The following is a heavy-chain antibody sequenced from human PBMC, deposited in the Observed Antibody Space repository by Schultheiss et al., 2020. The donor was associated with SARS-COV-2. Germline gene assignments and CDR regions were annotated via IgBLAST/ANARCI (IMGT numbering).Heavy chain of an antibody. CDR1: GFTFSSYA. J-gene: IGHJ2*01. Sequence: GGSLRLSCAASGFTFSSYAMHWVRQAPGKGLEWVSSISSSSSYIYYADSVKGRFTISRDNAKNSLYLQMNSLRAEDTAVYYCARANNHGYNQAYAYWYFDLWGRGTLVTVSS. CDR2: ISSSSSYI. CDR3: ARANNHGYNQAYAYWYFDL. D-gene: IGHD5-24*01. V-gene: IGHV3-21*01.